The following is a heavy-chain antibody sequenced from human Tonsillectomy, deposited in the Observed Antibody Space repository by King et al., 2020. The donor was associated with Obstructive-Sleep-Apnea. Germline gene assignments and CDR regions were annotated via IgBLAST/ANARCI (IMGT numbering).Heavy chain of an antibody. CDR2: INTAGDT. J-gene: IGHJ4*02. CDR1: GFTFSSYD. V-gene: IGHV3-13*01. D-gene: IGHD6-19*01. Sequence: VQLVESGGDLVQPGGSLRLSCAASGFTFSSYDMHWVRQATGKGLEWVSAINTAGDTYFPGSVRGRFTISRENAKNSLYLQMNSLRAGDTAVYYCARGHTSTVAGYFDYWGQGTLVTVSS. CDR3: ARGHTSTVAGYFDY.